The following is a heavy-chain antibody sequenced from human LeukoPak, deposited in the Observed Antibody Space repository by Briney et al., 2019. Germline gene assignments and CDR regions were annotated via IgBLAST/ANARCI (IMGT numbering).Heavy chain of an antibody. J-gene: IGHJ5*02. Sequence: SETLSLTCTVSGGSISSYYWSWIRQPPGKGLEWIGYIYYSGSTNYNPSLKSRVTISVDTSKNQFSLKPSSVTAADTAVYYCAKTPPLWGYYGSGSYWFDPWGQGTLVTVSS. CDR3: AKTPPLWGYYGSGSYWFDP. CDR1: GGSISSYY. CDR2: IYYSGST. V-gene: IGHV4-59*01. D-gene: IGHD3-10*01.